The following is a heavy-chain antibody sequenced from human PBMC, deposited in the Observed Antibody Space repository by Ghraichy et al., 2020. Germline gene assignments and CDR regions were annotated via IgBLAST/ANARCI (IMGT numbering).Heavy chain of an antibody. CDR1: GGSISSSSYY. D-gene: IGHD2-15*01. V-gene: IGHV4-39*01. J-gene: IGHJ3*02. Sequence: SETLSLTCTVSGGSISSSSYYWGWIRQPPGKGLEWIGSIYYSGSTYYNPSLKSRVTISVDTSKNQFSLKLSSVTAADTAVYYCARLVVLRDRAFDIWGQGTMVTVSS. CDR2: IYYSGST. CDR3: ARLVVLRDRAFDI.